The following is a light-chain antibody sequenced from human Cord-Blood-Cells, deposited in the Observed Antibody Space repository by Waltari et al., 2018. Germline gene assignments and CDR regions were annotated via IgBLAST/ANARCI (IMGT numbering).Light chain of an antibody. CDR3: QQSYSTPPIT. V-gene: IGKV1-39*01. CDR2: AAS. J-gene: IGKJ3*01. Sequence: DIHITQSPSSLSASVGDSVTIPVRASQSISSYLNWYQQKPGKAPKLLIYAASSLQSGVPSRFSRSGSGTDFTLTISSLQPEDFATYYCQQSYSTPPITFGPGTKVDIK. CDR1: QSISSY.